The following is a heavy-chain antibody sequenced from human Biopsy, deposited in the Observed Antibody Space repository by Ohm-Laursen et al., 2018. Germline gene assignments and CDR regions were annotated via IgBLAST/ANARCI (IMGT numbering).Heavy chain of an antibody. CDR2: IYNSESTST. D-gene: IGHD3-10*01. CDR3: ARRVSGSGRVDP. V-gene: IGHV4-39*01. Sequence: GTLSLTCTVSGVSINTGGYYWVWIRQPPGKGLEWIGNIYNSESTSTYYNLSLKGRVSISVDTSHNQFSLKLTSVTAADTAVYFCARRVSGSGRVDPWGQGTLVTVSS. J-gene: IGHJ5*02. CDR1: GVSINTGGYY.